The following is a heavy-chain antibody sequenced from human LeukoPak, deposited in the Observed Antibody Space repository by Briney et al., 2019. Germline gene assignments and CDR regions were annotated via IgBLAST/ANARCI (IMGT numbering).Heavy chain of an antibody. CDR2: ISGSGGST. V-gene: IGHV3-23*01. D-gene: IGHD6-13*01. CDR1: GFTFSSYA. CDR3: ARAGARYSSSWYDY. J-gene: IGHJ4*02. Sequence: PGGSLRLSCAASGFTFSSYAMSWVRQAPGKGLEWVSAISGSGGSTYYADSVKGRFTISRDNSKNTLYLQMNSLRAEDTAVYYCARAGARYSSSWYDYWGQGTLVTVSS.